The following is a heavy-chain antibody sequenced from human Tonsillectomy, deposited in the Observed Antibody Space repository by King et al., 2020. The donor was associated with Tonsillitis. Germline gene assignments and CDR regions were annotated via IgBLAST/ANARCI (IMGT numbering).Heavy chain of an antibody. V-gene: IGHV3-7*01. Sequence: DVQLVESGGGLVQPGGSLRLSCAASGFTFSSYWMSWVRQAPGKGLEWVANVKQDGSEKYYVDSVKGRFTISRDNAKNSLYLQMNSLRAEDTAVYYCARDNIVVVTATSTFDYWGQGTLVTVSS. CDR1: GFTFSSYW. CDR2: VKQDGSEK. J-gene: IGHJ4*02. CDR3: ARDNIVVVTATSTFDY. D-gene: IGHD2-21*02.